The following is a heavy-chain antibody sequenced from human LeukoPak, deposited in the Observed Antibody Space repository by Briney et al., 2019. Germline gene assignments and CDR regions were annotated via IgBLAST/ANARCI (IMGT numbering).Heavy chain of an antibody. Sequence: SETLSLTCAVYGGSFSGYYWSWIRQPPGKGLEWIGEINHSGSTNYNPSLKSRVTISVDTSKNQFSLKLSSVTAADTAVYYCARLRAVAGHYYYYGMDVWGQGTTVTVSS. J-gene: IGHJ6*02. CDR3: ARLRAVAGHYYYYGMDV. V-gene: IGHV4-34*01. CDR1: GGSFSGYY. CDR2: INHSGST. D-gene: IGHD6-19*01.